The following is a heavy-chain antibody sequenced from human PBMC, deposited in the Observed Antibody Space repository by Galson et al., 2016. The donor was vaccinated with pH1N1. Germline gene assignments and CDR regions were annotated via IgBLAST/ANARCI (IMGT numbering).Heavy chain of an antibody. V-gene: IGHV3-30*18. CDR2: ISYDGSVE. J-gene: IGHJ4*02. CDR3: AKESGEDWSGSKRYSFDY. Sequence: FTFSSFGMHWVRQAPGKGLEWMAVISYDGSVEYYGDSVKGRFSISRDNSKNTLYLQMNSLRPEDTAVYYCAKESGEDWSGSKRYSFDYWGQGALVTVSS. D-gene: IGHD3-3*01. CDR1: FTFSSFG.